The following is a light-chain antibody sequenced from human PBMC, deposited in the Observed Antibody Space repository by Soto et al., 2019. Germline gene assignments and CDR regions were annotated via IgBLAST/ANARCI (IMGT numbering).Light chain of an antibody. J-gene: IGLJ1*01. V-gene: IGLV2-14*01. CDR3: SSHTSSRTFV. CDR1: STGVGGYNY. CDR2: EVS. Sequence: QSALTQPASVSGSPGQSITISCTGSSTGVGGYNYVSWYQQHPGKAPKLMISEVSKRPSGVSDRFSGSKSGNTASLTISGLQAEDEADYYCSSHTSSRTFVFGTGTKVTVL.